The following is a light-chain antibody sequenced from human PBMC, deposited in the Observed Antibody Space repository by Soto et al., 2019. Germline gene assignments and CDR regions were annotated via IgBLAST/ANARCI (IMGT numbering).Light chain of an antibody. CDR2: DND. CDR1: SSNIGSNY. J-gene: IGLJ2*01. Sequence: QSVLTQPPSISAAPGQTVTISCSGSSSNIGSNYVSWYQQVPGTVPKLLIYDNDKRPSGIPDRFSGSKSGTSVTLDITGLQTGDEADYYCGTWDTTLNGVIFGGGTKVTVL. V-gene: IGLV1-51*01. CDR3: GTWDTTLNGVI.